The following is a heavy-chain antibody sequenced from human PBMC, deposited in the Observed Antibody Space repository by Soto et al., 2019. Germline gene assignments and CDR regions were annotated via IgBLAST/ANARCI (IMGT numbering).Heavy chain of an antibody. CDR3: ARRSGSSRIDNDY. J-gene: IGHJ4*02. V-gene: IGHV5-51*01. CDR1: GYSFTSYW. Sequence: GEALKISCKGSGYSFTSYWIGWVLQIPGKGLEWMGIIYPGDSDTRYSPSFQGQVTISADKSISTAYLQWSSLKASDTAMYYCARRSGSSRIDNDYWGQGTLVTVSS. D-gene: IGHD3-10*01. CDR2: IYPGDSDT.